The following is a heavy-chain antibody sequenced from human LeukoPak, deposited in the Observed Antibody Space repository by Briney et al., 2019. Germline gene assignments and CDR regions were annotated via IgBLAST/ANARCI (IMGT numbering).Heavy chain of an antibody. CDR2: ISAYNGNT. Sequence: ASVKLSCKASVYTFTSYGINWVRQAPGQGLEWMVWISAYNGNTNLAQNLQGRVTMTTDTSTNTDYMGLRSLRSDDTAVYYCARDTLRFLEWLPPGTYYYYYTDVWGKGTTVTVSS. CDR3: ARDTLRFLEWLPPGTYYYYYTDV. V-gene: IGHV1-18*01. CDR1: VYTFTSYG. D-gene: IGHD3-3*01. J-gene: IGHJ6*03.